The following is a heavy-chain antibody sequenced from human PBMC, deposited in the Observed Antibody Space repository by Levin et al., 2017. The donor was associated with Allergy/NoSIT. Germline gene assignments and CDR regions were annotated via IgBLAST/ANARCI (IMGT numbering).Heavy chain of an antibody. V-gene: IGHV4-59*01. CDR2: IYYSGST. CDR1: GGSISSYY. Sequence: SETLSLTCTVSGGSISSYYWSWIRQPPGKGLEWIGYIYYSGSTNYNPSLKSRVTISVDTSKNQFSLKLSSVTAADTAVYYCVRFYIRKVATTTEYYFDYWGQGTLVTVSS. D-gene: IGHD5-12*01. J-gene: IGHJ4*02. CDR3: VRFYIRKVATTTEYYFDY.